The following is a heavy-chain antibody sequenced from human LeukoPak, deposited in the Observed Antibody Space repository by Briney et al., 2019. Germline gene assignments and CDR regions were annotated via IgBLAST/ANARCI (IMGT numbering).Heavy chain of an antibody. CDR2: IYYSGST. Sequence: SETLSLTCTVSGGSISSGGYYWSWIRQHPGKVLEWIGYIYYSGSTYYNPSLKSRVTISVDTSKNQFSLKLSSVTAADTAVYYCAREATAHPYNWFDPWGQGTLVTVSS. CDR3: AREATAHPYNWFDP. CDR1: GGSISSGGYY. D-gene: IGHD5-18*01. V-gene: IGHV4-31*03. J-gene: IGHJ5*02.